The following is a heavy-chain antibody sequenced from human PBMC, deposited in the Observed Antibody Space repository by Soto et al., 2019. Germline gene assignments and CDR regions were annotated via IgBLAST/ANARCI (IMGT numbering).Heavy chain of an antibody. CDR2: IWYDGSNK. CDR3: ARDYQPPCSSTSCRGDWFDP. J-gene: IGHJ5*02. V-gene: IGHV3-33*01. D-gene: IGHD2-2*01. CDR1: GFTFSSYG. Sequence: GGSLRLSCAASGFTFSSYGIHWVRQAPGKGLEWVAVIWYDGSNKYYADSVKGRFTISRDNSKNTLYLQMNSLRAEDTAVYYCARDYQPPCSSTSCRGDWFDPWGQGTLVTVSS.